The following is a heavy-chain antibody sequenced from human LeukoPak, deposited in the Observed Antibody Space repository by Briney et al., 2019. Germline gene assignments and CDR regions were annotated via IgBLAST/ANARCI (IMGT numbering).Heavy chain of an antibody. CDR3: AKGSWSGYGMDV. D-gene: IGHD6-13*01. Sequence: GRSLRLSCAASGFTFSSYGMHWVRQAPGKGLEWVAVISYDGSNKYYADSVKGRFTISRDNSKNTLYLQMNSLRAEDTAAYYCAKGSWSGYGMDVWGKGTTVTVSS. J-gene: IGHJ6*04. V-gene: IGHV3-30*18. CDR2: ISYDGSNK. CDR1: GFTFSSYG.